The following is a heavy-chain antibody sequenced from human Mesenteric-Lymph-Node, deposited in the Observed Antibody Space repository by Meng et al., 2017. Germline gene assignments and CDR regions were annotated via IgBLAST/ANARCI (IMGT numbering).Heavy chain of an antibody. Sequence: QVQVPESGSGLVRPSQTLSLTCAVSGDSITSGDYSWTWIRQPPGKGLEWIGYIYHGVNIYYTPSLRSRVTISVDKSRNQFSLKLTSVSAADTAVYYCARDTRRGGGWFDPWGQGTLVTVSS. CDR3: ARDTRRGGGWFDP. J-gene: IGHJ5*02. CDR1: GDSITSGDYS. D-gene: IGHD3-10*01. V-gene: IGHV4-30-2*01. CDR2: IYHGVNI.